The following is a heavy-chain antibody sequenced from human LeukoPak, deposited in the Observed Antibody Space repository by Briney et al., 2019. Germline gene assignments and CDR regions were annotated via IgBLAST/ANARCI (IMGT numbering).Heavy chain of an antibody. Sequence: GGSLRLSCAASGFTVSSNYMSWVRQAPGKGLEWVSYISSSGSTIYYADSVKGRFTISRDDAKNSLYLQMNSLRAEDTAVYYCTKDRQYDSWGQGTLVTVSS. CDR1: GFTVSSNY. J-gene: IGHJ4*02. CDR2: ISSSGSTI. CDR3: TKDRQYDS. V-gene: IGHV3-11*01.